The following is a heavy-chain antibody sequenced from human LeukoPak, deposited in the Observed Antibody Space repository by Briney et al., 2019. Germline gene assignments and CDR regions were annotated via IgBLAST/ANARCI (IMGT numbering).Heavy chain of an antibody. D-gene: IGHD6-6*01. CDR1: GFTFNSYN. J-gene: IGHJ3*02. CDR3: ARAYSSSSGRDAFDS. CDR2: ISSSSSTI. Sequence: GGSLRLSCAASGFTFNSYNMNWVRQAPGKGLEWVSYISSSSSTIYYADSVKGRFTISRDSAKTSLFLQLNSLRDEDTAVYYCARAYSSSSGRDAFDSWGLGTLVTVSS. V-gene: IGHV3-48*02.